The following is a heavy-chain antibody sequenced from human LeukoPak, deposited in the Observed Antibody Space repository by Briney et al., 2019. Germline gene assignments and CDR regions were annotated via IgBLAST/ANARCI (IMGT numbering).Heavy chain of an antibody. D-gene: IGHD1-26*01. CDR2: SRNKANSYTT. CDR3: TRVGLGTTKDFDQ. V-gene: IGHV3-72*01. CDR1: GFTFSNYW. Sequence: GGSLRLSCAASGFTFSNYWMHWVRQAPGKGLEWVGRSRNKANSYTTEYAAPVKGRFTISRDDSKNSVFLQMNSLKTEDTAFYYCTRVGLGTTKDFDQWGQGTLVTVSS. J-gene: IGHJ4*02.